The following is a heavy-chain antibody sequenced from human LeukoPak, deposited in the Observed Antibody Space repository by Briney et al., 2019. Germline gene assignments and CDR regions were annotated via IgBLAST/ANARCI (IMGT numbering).Heavy chain of an antibody. J-gene: IGHJ4*02. V-gene: IGHV3-23*01. CDR3: LRSGGGRASN. D-gene: IGHD2-15*01. CDR1: AFTFSSYG. Sequence: GGSLRLSCAASAFTFSSYGMSWVRQAPGKGLEWVSAISGSGGSTYYADSVKGRFTISRDNSKNTLYLQMNSLRAEDTAVYYCLRSGGGRASNWGQGTLVTVSS. CDR2: ISGSGGST.